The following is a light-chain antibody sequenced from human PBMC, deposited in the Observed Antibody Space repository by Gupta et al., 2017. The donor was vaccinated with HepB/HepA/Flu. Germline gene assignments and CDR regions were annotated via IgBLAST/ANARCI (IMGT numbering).Light chain of an antibody. J-gene: IGKJ4*01. CDR3: MQGLQGPLT. Sequence: DIVMTQSPLSLPVTPGEPASISCRSSQNLLYSNGYNYLHWSLQKPGQSPQLLIYLVSKRASGVPDRFRGSGAGTALTLKISRVEAEAVGVSYCMQGLQGPLTLGGGTKVEIK. CDR1: QNLLYSNGYNY. V-gene: IGKV2-28*01. CDR2: LVS.